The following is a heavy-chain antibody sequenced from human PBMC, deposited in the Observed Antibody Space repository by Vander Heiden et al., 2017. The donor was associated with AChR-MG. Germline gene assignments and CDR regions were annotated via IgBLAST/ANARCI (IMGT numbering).Heavy chain of an antibody. CDR1: GFTFSAYW. CDR3: VRDKGYAMDV. Sequence: EVQLVESGGGLVPPGGSLSLSCAASGFTFSAYWMHWVRQAPGKGLVWVSRIYADGSATIYADSVKGRFTVSRDNAKNTLYLQMNSLRAEDTATYYCVRDKGYAMDVWGQGTTVTVAS. V-gene: IGHV3-74*01. CDR2: IYADGSAT. J-gene: IGHJ6*02.